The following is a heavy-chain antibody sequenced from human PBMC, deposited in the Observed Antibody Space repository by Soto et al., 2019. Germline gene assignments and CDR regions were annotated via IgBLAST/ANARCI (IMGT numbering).Heavy chain of an antibody. Sequence: SETLSLTCAVYGGSLSGYYWSWIRQPPGKGLEWIGEINHSGRTNYNPSLKSRVTISVDTSKNQFSLKLSSVTAADTAVYYCARALAGDDYDYVWGSYRHFDYWGQGTLVTVSS. CDR2: INHSGRT. V-gene: IGHV4-34*01. CDR3: ARALAGDDYDYVWGSYRHFDY. D-gene: IGHD3-16*02. J-gene: IGHJ4*02. CDR1: GGSLSGYY.